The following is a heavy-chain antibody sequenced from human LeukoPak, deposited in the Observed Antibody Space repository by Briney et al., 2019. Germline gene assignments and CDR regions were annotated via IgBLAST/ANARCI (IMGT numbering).Heavy chain of an antibody. CDR3: ARGPNTAMVSP. J-gene: IGHJ5*02. V-gene: IGHV1-8*01. Sequence: ASVKVSCKASGFTFTSYDINWVRQASGQGLEWMGWMNPNNGNTGYAQKFQGRVTMTRDTSISTAYMELRGLRSEDTAVYYCARGPNTAMVSPWGQGTLVTVSS. CDR2: MNPNNGNT. CDR1: GFTFTSYD. D-gene: IGHD5-18*01.